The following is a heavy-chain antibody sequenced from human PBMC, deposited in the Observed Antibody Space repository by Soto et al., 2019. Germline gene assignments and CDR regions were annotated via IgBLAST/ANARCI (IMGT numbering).Heavy chain of an antibody. Sequence: GGSLRLSCAASGFTFSSYAMSWVRQAPGKGLEWVSAISGSGGSTYYADSVKGRFTISRDNSKNTLYLQMNSLRAEDTAVYYCAKDMSSITMVRGVIISHYGMDVWGQGTTVTVYS. J-gene: IGHJ6*02. CDR3: AKDMSSITMVRGVIISHYGMDV. V-gene: IGHV3-23*01. CDR1: GFTFSSYA. CDR2: ISGSGGST. D-gene: IGHD3-10*01.